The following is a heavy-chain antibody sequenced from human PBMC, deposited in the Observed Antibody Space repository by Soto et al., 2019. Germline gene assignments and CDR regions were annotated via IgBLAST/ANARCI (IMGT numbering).Heavy chain of an antibody. CDR1: GYSISSGYY. J-gene: IGHJ5*02. D-gene: IGHD1-26*01. CDR2: IYYSGST. CDR3: ARLLGGTNWFDP. Sequence: PSETLSLTCAVSGYSISSGYYWGWIRQPPGKGLEWIGSIYYSGSTYYNPSLKSRVTISVDTSKNQFSLKLSSVTAADTAVYYCARLLGGTNWFDPWGQGTLVTVSS. V-gene: IGHV4-38-2*01.